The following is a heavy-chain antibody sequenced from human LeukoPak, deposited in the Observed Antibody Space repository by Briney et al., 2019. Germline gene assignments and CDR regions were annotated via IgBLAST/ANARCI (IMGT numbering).Heavy chain of an antibody. D-gene: IGHD1-26*01. V-gene: IGHV3-30-3*01. Sequence: GGSLRLSCAASGCTFSSYAMHWVRQAPGKGLEWVAVISYDGSNKYYADSVKGRFTISRDNSKNTLYLQMNSLRAEDTAVYYCARGGGSGSYGAFDIWGQGTMVTVSS. CDR3: ARGGGSGSYGAFDI. J-gene: IGHJ3*02. CDR1: GCTFSSYA. CDR2: ISYDGSNK.